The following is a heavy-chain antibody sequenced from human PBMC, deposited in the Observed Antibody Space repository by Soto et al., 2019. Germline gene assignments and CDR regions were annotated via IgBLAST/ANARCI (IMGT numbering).Heavy chain of an antibody. CDR2: ISNSGSTI. CDR1: GFTLRSYE. CDR3: ARDKGYYYGMDV. V-gene: IGHV3-48*03. Sequence: LRLSCAASGFTLRSYEMNWVRQAPGKGLEWVSYISNSGSTIYYADSVKGRFTISRDNAKNSLYLQMNSLRAEDTAVYYCARDKGYYYGMDVWGQGTTVTVSS. J-gene: IGHJ6*02.